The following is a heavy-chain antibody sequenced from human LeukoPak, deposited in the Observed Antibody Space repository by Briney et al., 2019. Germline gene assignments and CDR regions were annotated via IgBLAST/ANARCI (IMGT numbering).Heavy chain of an antibody. CDR2: INHNRGNK. J-gene: IGHJ6*02. Sequence: ASVKVSCKASGYTFTSYDINWVRQATGQGLEWMGWINHNRGNKGYARKFKGGVTMTRTTSISTAYMELRSLRSEDTAVYYCARWGISGSGTYYYYGMDVWGQGTTVTVSS. V-gene: IGHV1-8*01. D-gene: IGHD3-10*01. CDR3: ARWGISGSGTYYYYGMDV. CDR1: GYTFTSYD.